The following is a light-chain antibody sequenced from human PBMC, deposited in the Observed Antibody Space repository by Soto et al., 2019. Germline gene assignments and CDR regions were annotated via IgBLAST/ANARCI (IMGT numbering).Light chain of an antibody. V-gene: IGLV2-14*01. CDR2: EVT. J-gene: IGLJ1*01. CDR3: SSYTNINTRACV. Sequence: QSVLTQPPSASGSPGQSVAISCTGTSSDVGGYNYVSWYQQHPGKAPKLIIYEVTDRPSGVSNRFSGSKSGNTASLTISGLQAEDEAEYYCSSYTNINTRACVFGTGTKVTVL. CDR1: SSDVGGYNY.